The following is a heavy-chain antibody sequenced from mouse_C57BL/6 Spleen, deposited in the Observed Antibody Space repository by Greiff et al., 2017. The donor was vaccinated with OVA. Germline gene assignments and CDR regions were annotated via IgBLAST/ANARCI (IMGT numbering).Heavy chain of an antibody. CDR2: INPNNGGT. J-gene: IGHJ2*01. CDR3: ARWGRGNYSNYPYFDY. Sequence: EVQLQQSGPELVKPGASVKMSCKASGYTFTDYNMHWVKQSHGKSLEWIGYINPNNGGTSYNQKFKGKATLTVNKSSSTAYMELRSLTSEDSAVYYCARWGRGNYSNYPYFDYWGQGTTLTVSS. CDR1: GYTFTDYN. V-gene: IGHV1-22*01. D-gene: IGHD2-5*01.